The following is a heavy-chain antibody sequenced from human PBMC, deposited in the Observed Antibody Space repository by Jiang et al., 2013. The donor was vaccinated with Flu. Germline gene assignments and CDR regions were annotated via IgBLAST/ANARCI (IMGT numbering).Heavy chain of an antibody. CDR3: TRVLSCGGDCYYFDH. D-gene: IGHD2-21*02. J-gene: IGHJ4*02. V-gene: IGHV1-46*01. CDR2: INPRGGST. CDR1: GYTFSSYE. Sequence: SGAEVKKPGASVKVSCKASGYTFSSYEIHWVRQAPGQGLEWVGLINPRGGSTSYAQKVQGRVTMTRDTSTSTVYMDLSSLRSGDTAVYFCTRVLSCGGDCYYFDHWGQGTLVTVSS.